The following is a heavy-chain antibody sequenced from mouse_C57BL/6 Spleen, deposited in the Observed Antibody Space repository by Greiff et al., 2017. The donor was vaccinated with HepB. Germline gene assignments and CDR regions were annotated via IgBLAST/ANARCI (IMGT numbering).Heavy chain of an antibody. CDR3: ARKIHYYGSGGAMDY. Sequence: EVQLQESGPELVKPGASVKIPCKASGYTFTDYNMDWVKQSHGKSLEWIGDINPNNGGTIYNQKFKGKATLTVDKSSSTAYMELRSLTSEDTAVYYCARKIHYYGSGGAMDYWGQGTSVTVSS. CDR2: INPNNGGT. V-gene: IGHV1-18*01. J-gene: IGHJ4*01. CDR1: GYTFTDYN. D-gene: IGHD1-1*01.